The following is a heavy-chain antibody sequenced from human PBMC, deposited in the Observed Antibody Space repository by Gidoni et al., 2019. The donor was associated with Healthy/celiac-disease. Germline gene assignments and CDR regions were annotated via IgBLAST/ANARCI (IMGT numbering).Heavy chain of an antibody. V-gene: IGHV1-69*01. Sequence: QVQLVQSGAEVKKPGSSVKVSCKASGGTFSSYAISWVRQAPGQGLEWMGGIIPIFGTANYAQKLQGRVTITADESTSTAYMELSSLRSEDTAVYYCARGTYYDFWSGYFYYYYYMDVWGKGTTVTVSS. J-gene: IGHJ6*03. CDR1: GGTFSSYA. CDR2: IIPIFGTA. D-gene: IGHD3-3*01. CDR3: ARGTYYDFWSGYFYYYYYMDV.